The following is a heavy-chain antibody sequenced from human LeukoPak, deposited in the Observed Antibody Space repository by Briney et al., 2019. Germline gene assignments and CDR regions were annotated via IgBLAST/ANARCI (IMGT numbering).Heavy chain of an antibody. Sequence: PGGSLRLSCAASGFTFSSYAMSWVRQAPGKGLEWVSAISGSGGSTYYADSVKGRFTISRDNSKNTLYLQMNSLRAEDTAVYYCGESRGYYDFWSGYPFDYWGQGTLVTVSS. CDR1: GFTFSSYA. D-gene: IGHD3-3*01. CDR3: GESRGYYDFWSGYPFDY. V-gene: IGHV3-23*01. J-gene: IGHJ4*02. CDR2: ISGSGGST.